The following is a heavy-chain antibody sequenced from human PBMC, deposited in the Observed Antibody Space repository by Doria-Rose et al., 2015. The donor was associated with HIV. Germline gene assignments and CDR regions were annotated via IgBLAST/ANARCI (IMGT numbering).Heavy chain of an antibody. CDR3: ARIKSSRWYHKYYFDF. V-gene: IGHV2-26*01. J-gene: IGHJ4*02. CDR2: IFSDDDR. CDR1: GVSLSSPGMG. Sequence: QVTLKESGPVLVKPTETLTLTCTVFGVSLSSPGMGVSWIRQPPGKDLEWLANIFSDDDRSYKTSLKSRLTISRGTSKSQVVLTMTDMDPVDTATYYCARIKSSRWYHKYYFDFWGQGTLVIVSA. D-gene: IGHD6-13*01.